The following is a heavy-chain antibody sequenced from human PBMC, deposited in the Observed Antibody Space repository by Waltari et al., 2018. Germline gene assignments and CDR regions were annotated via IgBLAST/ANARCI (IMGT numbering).Heavy chain of an antibody. CDR2: IYFSGST. CDR1: GGSLSGYY. J-gene: IGHJ4*02. Sequence: QVQLQESGPGLVKPSETLSLTCTVPGGSLSGYYWTWIRQPPGKGLEWIGYIYFSGSTNYNPSLKSRLTMSVDTSKNQFSLKLTSVTAADTAVYYCARRSGNYGQDFDYWGQGILVTVSS. D-gene: IGHD1-7*01. CDR3: ARRSGNYGQDFDY. V-gene: IGHV4-59*01.